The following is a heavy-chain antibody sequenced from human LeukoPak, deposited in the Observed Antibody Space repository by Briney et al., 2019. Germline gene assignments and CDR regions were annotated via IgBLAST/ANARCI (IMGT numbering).Heavy chain of an antibody. V-gene: IGHV3-66*01. D-gene: IGHD6-6*01. CDR3: ARDSFAYSSSSGDF. J-gene: IGHJ4*02. CDR1: GFTVSSNY. CDR2: IYSGGST. Sequence: GGSLRLSCAASGFTVSSNYMSWVRQAPGKGLEWVSVIYSGGSTYYADSVKGRFTISRDNPKNTLYLQMNSLRAEDTAVYYCARDSFAYSSSSGDFWGQGTLVTVSS.